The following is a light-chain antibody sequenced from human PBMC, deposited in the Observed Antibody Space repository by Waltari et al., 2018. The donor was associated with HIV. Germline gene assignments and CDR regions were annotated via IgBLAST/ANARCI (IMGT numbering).Light chain of an antibody. CDR2: EDN. CDR3: QAWDSSPPVL. CDR1: HLGSNY. J-gene: IGLJ2*01. V-gene: IGLV3-1*01. Sequence: SYDLPRPHSLSVSPGQAAIITPPGAHLGSNYVCWFMQKPGQSPILVIYEDNKRPPGIPERFSGSNSAHTATLTISGTQPIDEADYYCQAWDSSPPVLFGGGTKLTV.